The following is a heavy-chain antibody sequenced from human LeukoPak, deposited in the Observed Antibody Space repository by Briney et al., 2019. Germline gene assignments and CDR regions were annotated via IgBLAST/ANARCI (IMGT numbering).Heavy chain of an antibody. CDR1: GFTFSSHY. J-gene: IGHJ5*02. Sequence: GGSLRLSCAASGFTFSSHYMSWVRQAPGKGLEWVANIKEDGAARYYADSVKGRFTISRDNSKNTLYLQMNSLRAEDTAVYYCARDWELGPWFDPWGQGTLVTVSS. D-gene: IGHD1-26*01. CDR3: ARDWELGPWFDP. CDR2: IKEDGAAR. V-gene: IGHV3-7*01.